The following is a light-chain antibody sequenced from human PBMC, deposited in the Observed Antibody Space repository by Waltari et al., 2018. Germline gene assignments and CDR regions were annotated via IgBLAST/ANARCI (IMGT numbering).Light chain of an antibody. J-gene: IGKJ4*01. CDR1: QSVLYSSNHKNY. CDR2: WAA. CDR3: QQYYSTLLT. Sequence: DIVMTQSPDSLAVSLGERATINCKSSQSVLYSSNHKNYLAWYQQKPGQPPKLLIYWAATRESGVPDRFSGSGSGTDFTLTSSSLQAEDVAVYYCQQYYSTLLTFGGGTKVEIK. V-gene: IGKV4-1*01.